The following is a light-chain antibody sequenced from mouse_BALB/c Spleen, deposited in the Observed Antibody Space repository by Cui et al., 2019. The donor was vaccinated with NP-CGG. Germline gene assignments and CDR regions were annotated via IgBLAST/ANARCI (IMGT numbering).Light chain of an antibody. Sequence: QAVVTQESALTTPPGETVTLTCRSSTGAVTTSNYANWVQEKPDHLFTGLIGGTNNRVPGVPARFSGSLIGDKAVLTITGAQTEDEAIYFCALWYSNHWVFGGGTTVTVL. V-gene: IGLV1*01. CDR3: ALWYSNHWV. CDR1: TGAVTTSNY. CDR2: GTN. J-gene: IGLJ1*01.